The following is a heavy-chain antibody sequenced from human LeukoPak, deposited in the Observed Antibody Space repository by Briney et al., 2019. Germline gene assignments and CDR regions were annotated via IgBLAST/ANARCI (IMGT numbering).Heavy chain of an antibody. D-gene: IGHD2-2*01. V-gene: IGHV3-33*06. CDR3: AKDGGGYCSGSSCSGGWFDP. CDR2: IWYDGSDE. CDR1: GFMFSTYG. J-gene: IGHJ5*02. Sequence: GSLRLSCAASGFMFSTYGLHWVRQAPGKGLEWVALIWYDGSDEYYADSVKGRFTISRDNSKNTLYLQMNSLRAEDTAVYYCAKDGGGYCSGSSCSGGWFDPWGQGTLVTVSS.